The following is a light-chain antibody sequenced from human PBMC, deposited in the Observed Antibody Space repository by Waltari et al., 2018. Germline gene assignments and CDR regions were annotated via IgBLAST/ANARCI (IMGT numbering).Light chain of an antibody. V-gene: IGLV2-14*01. Sequence: QSALTQPASVSGSPGQSIPISCPGASSDVGGYNYVSWYQHPPGKAPKLMIYEVSNRPSGVSNRFSGSKSGNTASLTISGLQAEDEADYYCSSYTSSSTPYVFGTGTKVTVL. J-gene: IGLJ1*01. CDR3: SSYTSSSTPYV. CDR2: EVS. CDR1: SSDVGGYNY.